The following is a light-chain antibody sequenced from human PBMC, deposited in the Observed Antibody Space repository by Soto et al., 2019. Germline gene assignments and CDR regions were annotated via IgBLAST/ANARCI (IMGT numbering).Light chain of an antibody. CDR1: QGISSW. J-gene: IGKJ1*01. CDR2: KAS. V-gene: IGKV1-5*03. CDR3: QQYNSYSWT. Sequence: DIQMTQSPSTLSASVGDRVTITCRASQGISSWLAWYQQKPGKAPKLLIYKASSLESGVPSRFSGSGSRTEFTLTICSLQPDDFATYYCQQYNSYSWTFGQGTKVDIK.